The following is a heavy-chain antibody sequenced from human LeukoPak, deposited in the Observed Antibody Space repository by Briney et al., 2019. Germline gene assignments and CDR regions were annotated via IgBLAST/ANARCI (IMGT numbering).Heavy chain of an antibody. D-gene: IGHD3-10*01. V-gene: IGHV4-34*01. Sequence: PSETLSLTCAVYGGSFSGYYWSWIRQPPGKGLEWIGEINRSGSTNYNPSLKSRVTLSVDTSKNQFSQQLSSVTAADTAVYYCSRGRAYYYGSGSYFFDYWGQGTLVTVSS. CDR2: INRSGST. CDR1: GGSFSGYY. J-gene: IGHJ4*02. CDR3: SRGRAYYYGSGSYFFDY.